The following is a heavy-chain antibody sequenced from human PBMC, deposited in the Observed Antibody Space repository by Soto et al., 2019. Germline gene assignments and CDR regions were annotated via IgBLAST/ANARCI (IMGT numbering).Heavy chain of an antibody. Sequence: SETLSLTCAVYGGSFSGYYWSWIRQPPGKGLEWIGEINHSGSTNYNPSLKSRVTISVDTSKNQFSLKLSSVTAADTAVYYCARRMRRTGNPHFDYWGQGTLVTVSS. J-gene: IGHJ4*02. D-gene: IGHD2-8*01. CDR1: GGSFSGYY. CDR2: INHSGST. CDR3: ARRMRRTGNPHFDY. V-gene: IGHV4-34*01.